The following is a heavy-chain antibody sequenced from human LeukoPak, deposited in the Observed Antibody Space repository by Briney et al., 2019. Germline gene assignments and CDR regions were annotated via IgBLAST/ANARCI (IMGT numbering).Heavy chain of an antibody. CDR2: IYTSGST. D-gene: IGHD3-9*01. V-gene: IGHV4-4*07. J-gene: IGHJ5*02. CDR1: RGGTSSYY. Sequence: SKTLYLTCTVSRGGTSSYYWSLIRQPAGKGLHCIGRIYTSGSTNYNPSLKSRVTMSVDTSKNQFSLKLSSVTAADTAVYFCQAEDGIRYFDWLFARSYWDWFDPWGQGTLVTVSS. CDR3: QAEDGIRYFDWLFARSYWDWFDP.